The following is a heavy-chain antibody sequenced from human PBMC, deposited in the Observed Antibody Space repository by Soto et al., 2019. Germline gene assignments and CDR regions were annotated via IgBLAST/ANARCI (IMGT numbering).Heavy chain of an antibody. CDR2: XSAXNXXX. V-gene: IGHV1-18*01. J-gene: IGHJ4*02. D-gene: IGHD6-19*01. CDR1: GYTFTSYG. Sequence: GASEKVSCKASGYTFTSYGISLVRQAPGQGLGWXGXXSAXNXXXNXXXXLQGRVTMTTDTSTSTAYMELRSLRSDDTAVYYCARGGKQWPLDYWGQGTLVTVSS. CDR3: ARGGKQWPLDY.